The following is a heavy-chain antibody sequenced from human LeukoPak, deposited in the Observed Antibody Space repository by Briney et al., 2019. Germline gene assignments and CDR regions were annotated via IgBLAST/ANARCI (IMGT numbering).Heavy chain of an antibody. CDR2: IYTSGST. CDR1: GGSISSGDYY. CDR3: TRGPRGYCGGDCYSFDY. J-gene: IGHJ4*02. Sequence: PSETLSLTCTVSGGSISSGDYYWSWIRQPAGKGLEWIGRIYTSGSTNYNPSLKSRVTMSVDTSKNHFSLKLSSVTAADTAVYYCTRGPRGYCGGDCYSFDYWGQGTLVTVSS. V-gene: IGHV4-61*02. D-gene: IGHD2-21*02.